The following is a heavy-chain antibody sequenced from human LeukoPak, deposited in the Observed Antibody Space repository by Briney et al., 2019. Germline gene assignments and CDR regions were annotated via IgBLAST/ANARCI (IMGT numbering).Heavy chain of an antibody. CDR3: ARDLGYGDLLDY. CDR1: GFTFSSYW. CDR2: INSDGSST. Sequence: GGSLRLSCAASGFTFSSYWMHWVRQAPGEGLVWVSRINSDGSSTSYADSVKGRFTISRDNAKNTLYLQMNSLRAEDAAVYYCARDLGYGDLLDYRGQGTLVTVSS. J-gene: IGHJ4*02. V-gene: IGHV3-74*01. D-gene: IGHD4-17*01.